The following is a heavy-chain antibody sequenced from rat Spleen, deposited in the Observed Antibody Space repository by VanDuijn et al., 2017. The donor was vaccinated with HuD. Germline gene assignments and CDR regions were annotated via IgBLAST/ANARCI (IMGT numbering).Heavy chain of an antibody. J-gene: IGHJ1*01. CDR2: ISSDGSST. CDR3: ARHGLGSWYFDF. CDR1: GFTFSDYN. V-gene: IGHV5-7*01. Sequence: EVQLVESDGGLVQPGRSLKLSCAASGFTFSDYNMAWVRQAPKKGLEWVATISSDGSSTYYRDSVKGRFTISRDNAESTLYLQMNSLRSEDTATYYCARHGLGSWYFDFWGPGTMVTVSS. D-gene: IGHD5-1*01.